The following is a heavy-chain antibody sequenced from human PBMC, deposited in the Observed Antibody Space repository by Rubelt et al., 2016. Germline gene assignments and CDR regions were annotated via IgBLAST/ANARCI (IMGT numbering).Heavy chain of an antibody. CDR1: GGSLSSYS. CDR3: ARHWDYDGMDA. CDR2: IYYIGHT. D-gene: IGHD1-7*01. Sequence: QVQLQESGPGLVKPSETLSLTCTVSGGSLSSYSWNWIRQPPGKGLEWLGYIYYIGHTNYNPSLTSRVTISIDTSKNQYSLMLSSVTAADTAVYDCARHWDYDGMDAWGQGTLVTVSS. J-gene: IGHJ5*02. V-gene: IGHV4-59*08.